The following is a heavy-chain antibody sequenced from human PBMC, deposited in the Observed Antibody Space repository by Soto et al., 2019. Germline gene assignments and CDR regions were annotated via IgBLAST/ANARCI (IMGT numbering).Heavy chain of an antibody. Sequence: QVPLVESGGGVVQPGRSLRLSCAASGFTFSSYGMHWVRQAPGKGLEWVAVISYDGSNKYYADSVKGRFTISRDKSKNTLYLQMNSLRAEDTAVYYCAKVGYSGSYFDYWGQGTLVTVSS. CDR1: GFTFSSYG. CDR2: ISYDGSNK. CDR3: AKVGYSGSYFDY. V-gene: IGHV3-30*18. D-gene: IGHD1-26*01. J-gene: IGHJ4*02.